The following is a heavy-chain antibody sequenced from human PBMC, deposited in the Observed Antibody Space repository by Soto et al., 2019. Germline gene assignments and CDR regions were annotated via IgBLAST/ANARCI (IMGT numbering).Heavy chain of an antibody. V-gene: IGHV3-30*18. CDR3: AKNYDILTDYGMDV. Sequence: QVQLVESGGGVVQPGRSLRLSCAASGFTFSSYGMHWVRQAPGKGLEWVAVISYDGSNKYYADSVKGRFTISRDNSKNTLYLQMNSLRAEDTAVYYCAKNYDILTDYGMDVWGQGTTVTVSS. CDR1: GFTFSSYG. CDR2: ISYDGSNK. D-gene: IGHD3-9*01. J-gene: IGHJ6*02.